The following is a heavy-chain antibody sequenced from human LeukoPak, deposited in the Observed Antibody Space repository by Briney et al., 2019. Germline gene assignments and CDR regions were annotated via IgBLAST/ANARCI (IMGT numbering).Heavy chain of an antibody. V-gene: IGHV4-59*08. CDR1: GGSISGSY. J-gene: IGHJ4*02. CDR2: IFYTGDN. CDR3: ARHTYARPFDF. Sequence: SGTLSLTCTVSGGSISGSYWSWIRQPPGKGLEWIGYIFYTGDNNYNPSLKTRATVSMDTSKNQFSLKMTSVTAADTAVYYCARHTYARPFDFWGQGTLVTVSS. D-gene: IGHD6-6*01.